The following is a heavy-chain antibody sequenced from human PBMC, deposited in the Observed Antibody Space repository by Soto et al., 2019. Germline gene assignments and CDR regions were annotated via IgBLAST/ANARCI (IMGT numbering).Heavy chain of an antibody. CDR2: ISSSSSYV. J-gene: IGHJ6*02. V-gene: IGHV3-21*01. CDR3: ARDHSVVVVVAAVYYGMDV. D-gene: IGHD2-15*01. Sequence: PVGSLRLSCAASGFTFSSYSMNWVRQAPGKGLEWVSSISSSSSYVYYADSVKGRFTISRDNAKNSLYLQMNSLRAEDTAVYYCARDHSVVVVVAAVYYGMDVWGQGTTVTVSS. CDR1: GFTFSSYS.